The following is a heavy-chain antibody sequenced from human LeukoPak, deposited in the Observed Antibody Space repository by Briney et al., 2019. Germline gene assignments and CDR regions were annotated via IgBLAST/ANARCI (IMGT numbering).Heavy chain of an antibody. CDR1: GGTFSSYA. CDR2: IIPIFGTA. J-gene: IGHJ3*02. Sequence: ASVKVSCKASGGTFSSYAISWVRQAPGQGLEWMGGIIPIFGTANYAQKFQGRVTITADKSTSTAYMDLSSLRSEDTAVYYCASKLVITDDAFDIGGEGTMVTVSS. V-gene: IGHV1-69*06. CDR3: ASKLVITDDAFDI. D-gene: IGHD3-9*01.